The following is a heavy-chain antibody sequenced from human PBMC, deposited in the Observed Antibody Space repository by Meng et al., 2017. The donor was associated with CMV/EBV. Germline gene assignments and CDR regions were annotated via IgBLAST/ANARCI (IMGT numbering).Heavy chain of an antibody. J-gene: IGHJ4*02. CDR3: ARVPEMATIRTGWYFDY. D-gene: IGHD5-24*01. Sequence: ASVKVSCKASGYTFTGYYMHWVRQAPGQGLEWMGWINPNSGGTNYAQKFQGRVTMTRDTSISTAYMELSRLRSDDTAVYYCARVPEMATIRTGWYFDYWGQGTLVTVSS. CDR2: INPNSGGT. V-gene: IGHV1-2*02. CDR1: GYTFTGYY.